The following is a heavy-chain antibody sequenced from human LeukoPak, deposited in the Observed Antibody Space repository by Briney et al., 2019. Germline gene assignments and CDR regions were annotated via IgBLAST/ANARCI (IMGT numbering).Heavy chain of an antibody. V-gene: IGHV3-33*01. Sequence: GGSLRLSCAASGFTFSSYGMHWVRQAPGKGLEWVAVIWYDGSNKYYADSVKGRFTISRDNSKNTLYLQMNSLGAEDTAVYYCARDESQYYDFWSGYPLIYWGQGTLVTVSS. CDR2: IWYDGSNK. CDR1: GFTFSSYG. J-gene: IGHJ4*02. CDR3: ARDESQYYDFWSGYPLIY. D-gene: IGHD3-3*01.